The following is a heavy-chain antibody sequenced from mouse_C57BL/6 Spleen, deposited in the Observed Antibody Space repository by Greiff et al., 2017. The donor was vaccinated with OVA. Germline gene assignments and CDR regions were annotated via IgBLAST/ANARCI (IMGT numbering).Heavy chain of an antibody. J-gene: IGHJ1*03. Sequence: VQLQQSGPELVKPGASVKITCKASGYTFTDYYMNWVKQSHGKSLEWIGDINPNNGGTSYNQKFKGKATLTVDKSSSTAYMELRSLTSEDSAVYYCARYGLGSSLLYWYSDVWGTGTTVTVSS. V-gene: IGHV1-26*01. CDR2: INPNNGGT. CDR3: ARYGLGSSLLYWYSDV. D-gene: IGHD1-1*01. CDR1: GYTFTDYY.